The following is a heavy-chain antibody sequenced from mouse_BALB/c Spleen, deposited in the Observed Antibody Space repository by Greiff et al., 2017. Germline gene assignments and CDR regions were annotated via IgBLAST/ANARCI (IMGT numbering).Heavy chain of an antibody. CDR1: GFTFSSFG. CDR2: ISSGSSTI. Sequence: EVKLMESGGGLVQPGGSRKLSCAASGFTFSSFGMHWVRQAPEKVLEWVAYISSGSSTIYYADTVKGRFTISRDNPKNTLFLQMTSLRSEDTAMYYCARTGTGFDYWGQGTTLTVSS. J-gene: IGHJ2*01. CDR3: ARTGTGFDY. D-gene: IGHD4-1*01. V-gene: IGHV5-17*02.